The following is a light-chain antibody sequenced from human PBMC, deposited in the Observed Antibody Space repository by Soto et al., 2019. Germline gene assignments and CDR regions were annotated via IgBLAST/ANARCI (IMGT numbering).Light chain of an antibody. CDR3: MQRIEFPIT. J-gene: IGKJ4*01. CDR1: QSLLDSDDGNTY. Sequence: DIVMTQTPLSLPVTPGKPASISCGSSQSLLDSDDGNTYLDWYLQKPGQSPQLLIYTVSYRASGVPDRFSGSGSGPDFTLKISRVEAEDVGVYYCMQRIEFPITFGGGTKVDTK. V-gene: IGKV2-40*01. CDR2: TVS.